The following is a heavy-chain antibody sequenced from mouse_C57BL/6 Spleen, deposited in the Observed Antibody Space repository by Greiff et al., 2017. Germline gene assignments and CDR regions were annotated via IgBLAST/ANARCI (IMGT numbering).Heavy chain of an antibody. Sequence: QVQLQQSDAELVKPGASVKISCKVSGYTFTDHTIHWMKQRPEQGLEWIGYIYPRDGSTKYNKKFKGKATLTADKSSSTAYMQLNSLTSEDSAVYFCEITTVVPPYYAMDYWGQGTSVTVSS. CDR3: EITTVVPPYYAMDY. J-gene: IGHJ4*01. D-gene: IGHD1-1*01. CDR2: IYPRDGST. CDR1: GYTFTDHT. V-gene: IGHV1-78*01.